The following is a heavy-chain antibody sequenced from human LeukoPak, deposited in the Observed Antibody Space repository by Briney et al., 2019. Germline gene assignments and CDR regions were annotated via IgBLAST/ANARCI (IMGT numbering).Heavy chain of an antibody. CDR3: ARDPGLTTDYYYMDV. D-gene: IGHD1-1*01. J-gene: IGHJ6*03. CDR2: INPNNGDT. CDR1: GYTFTGHF. V-gene: IGHV1-2*02. Sequence: ASVKVSCKASGYTFTGHFIHWVRQAPGQGLEWMGWINPNNGDTQYAQRFQDRVTMTRDTSISTAYMEVSSLRSEDTAVYYCARDPGLTTDYYYMDVWGKGTTVTVSS.